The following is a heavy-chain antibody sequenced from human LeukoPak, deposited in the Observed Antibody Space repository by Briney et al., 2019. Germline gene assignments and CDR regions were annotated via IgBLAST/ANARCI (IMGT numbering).Heavy chain of an antibody. D-gene: IGHD3-22*01. CDR2: ISYSGST. CDR1: GGSFSSYY. Sequence: SETLSLTCTVSGGSFSSYYWSWIRQPPGKGLEWIGYISYSGSTNYNPSLKSRITISVDTSKNQFSLKLSSVTAADTAVYYCARVIANSSGYRYYNNYYYMDVWGKGTTVTVSS. J-gene: IGHJ6*03. V-gene: IGHV4-59*01. CDR3: ARVIANSSGYRYYNNYYYMDV.